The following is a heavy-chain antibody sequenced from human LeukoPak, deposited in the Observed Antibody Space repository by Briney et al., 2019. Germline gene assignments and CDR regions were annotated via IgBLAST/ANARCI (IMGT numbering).Heavy chain of an antibody. V-gene: IGHV1-8*03. CDR3: AGGGIAAALFDY. D-gene: IGHD6-13*01. Sequence: ASVKVSCKASGYTFTSYDINWVRQATGQGLEWMGWMNPNSGNTGYAQKFQGRVTITRNTSISTAYMELSSLRSEDTAVYYCAGGGIAAALFDYWGQGTLVTVSS. CDR1: GYTFTSYD. CDR2: MNPNSGNT. J-gene: IGHJ4*02.